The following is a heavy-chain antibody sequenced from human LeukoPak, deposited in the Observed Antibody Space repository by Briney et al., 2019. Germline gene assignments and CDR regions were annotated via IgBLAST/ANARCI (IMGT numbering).Heavy chain of an antibody. V-gene: IGHV1-24*01. Sequence: ASVKVSCKVSGYTLTELSMHWVRQAPGKGLEWMGGFDPEDGEIIYAQKFQGRVTMTEDTSTDTAYMELSSLRSEDTAVYYCATPPYYYDSSGYYLWAFDIWGRGTMVTVSS. D-gene: IGHD3-22*01. CDR2: FDPEDGEI. J-gene: IGHJ3*02. CDR3: ATPPYYYDSSGYYLWAFDI. CDR1: GYTLTELS.